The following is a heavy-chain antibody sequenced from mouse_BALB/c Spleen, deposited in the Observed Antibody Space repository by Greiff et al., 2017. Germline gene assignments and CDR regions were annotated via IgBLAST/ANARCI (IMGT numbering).Heavy chain of an antibody. V-gene: IGHV14-3*02. J-gene: IGHJ2*01. CDR1: GYTFTSSW. CDR3: ARYDYDGLDY. Sequence: VQLQQPGSVLVRPGASVKLSCKASGYTFTSSWMHWVKQRPEQGLEWIGRIDPANGNTKYDPKFQGKATITADTSSNTAYLQLSSLTSEDTAVYYCARYDYDGLDYWGQGTTRTVSS. D-gene: IGHD2-4*01. CDR2: IDPANGNT.